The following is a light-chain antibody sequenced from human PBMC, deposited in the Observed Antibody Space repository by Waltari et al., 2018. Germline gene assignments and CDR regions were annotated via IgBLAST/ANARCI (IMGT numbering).Light chain of an antibody. CDR3: QQYNNWPPQYT. CDR1: QSVSSD. J-gene: IGKJ2*01. Sequence: EIVMTQSPATLSVSPGERASLSCRASQSVSSDLAWYQQKPGQAPRLLIYGASTRVSGIPARFSGSGSVTEFTLTIISLQSEDFAVYYCQQYNNWPPQYTFGQGTKLEIK. V-gene: IGKV3-15*01. CDR2: GAS.